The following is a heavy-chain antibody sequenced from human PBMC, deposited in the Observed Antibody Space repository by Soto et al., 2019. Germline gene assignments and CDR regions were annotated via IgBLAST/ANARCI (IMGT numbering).Heavy chain of an antibody. CDR1: GFTFSSYW. V-gene: IGHV3-7*01. CDR2: IKQDGSEK. Sequence: GGSLRLSCAASGFTFSSYWMSWVRQAPGKGLEWVANIKQDGSEKYYVDSVKGRFTISRDNAKNSLYLQMTSLRADDTAVYYCARELDVAARPGSQRLDHWGQGTLVTVSS. CDR3: ARELDVAARPGSQRLDH. J-gene: IGHJ4*02. D-gene: IGHD6-6*01.